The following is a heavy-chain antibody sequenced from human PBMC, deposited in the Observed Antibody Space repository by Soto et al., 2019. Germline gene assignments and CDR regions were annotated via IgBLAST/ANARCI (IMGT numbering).Heavy chain of an antibody. CDR3: ARGSLKVWNYVNYFDY. D-gene: IGHD1-7*01. J-gene: IGHJ4*02. CDR2: INHSGST. Sequence: SETLSLTCAVYGGSFRGYYWSWIRQPPGKGLEWIGEINHSGSTNYNPSLKSRVTISVDTSKNQFSLKLSSVTAADTAVYYCARGSLKVWNYVNYFDYWGQGTLVTVSS. CDR1: GGSFRGYY. V-gene: IGHV4-34*01.